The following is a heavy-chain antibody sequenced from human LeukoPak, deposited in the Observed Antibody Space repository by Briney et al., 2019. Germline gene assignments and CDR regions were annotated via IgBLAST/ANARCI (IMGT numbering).Heavy chain of an antibody. J-gene: IGHJ4*02. D-gene: IGHD2-2*01. CDR1: DFTFNFYW. CDR3: GRLAHNAWYAIDF. V-gene: IGHV3-7*01. CDR2: ILPDGSQK. Sequence: PGGSLRLSCVASDFTFNFYWMTWVRQAPGKGLEWLANILPDGSQKYYVDSVKGRFTISRDNPKNSLYLHINNLRAEDTAVYYCGRLAHNAWYAIDFWGQGTLVTVSS.